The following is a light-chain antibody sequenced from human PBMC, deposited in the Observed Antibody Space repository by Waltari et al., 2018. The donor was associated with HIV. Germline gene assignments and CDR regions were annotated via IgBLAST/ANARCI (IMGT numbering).Light chain of an antibody. CDR3: QAWDSSAAVV. V-gene: IGLV3-1*01. Sequence: SYDLIQPPSVSMSPGQTASITCSGDKLENNNVCWYQQKPGQSPVLLIYQDTKRPSGIPERFSGSNSANTATLTISVTQAMDEAYYYCQAWDSSAAVVFGGGTKLTVL. CDR2: QDT. J-gene: IGLJ2*01. CDR1: KLENNN.